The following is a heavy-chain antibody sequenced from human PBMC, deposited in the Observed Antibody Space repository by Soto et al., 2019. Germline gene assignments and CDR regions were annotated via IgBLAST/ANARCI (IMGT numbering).Heavy chain of an antibody. Sequence: GGSLRLSCAASGFTFSSYSMNWVRQAPGKGLEWVSSISSSSSYIYYADSVKGRFTISRDNAKNSLYLQMSSLRAEDTAVYYCARPTVVIYGMDVWGQGTTVTVSS. CDR2: ISSSSSYI. V-gene: IGHV3-21*01. D-gene: IGHD4-17*01. J-gene: IGHJ6*02. CDR1: GFTFSSYS. CDR3: ARPTVVIYGMDV.